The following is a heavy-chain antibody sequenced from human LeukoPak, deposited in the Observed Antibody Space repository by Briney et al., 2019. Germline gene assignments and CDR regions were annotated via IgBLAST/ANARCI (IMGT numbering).Heavy chain of an antibody. CDR3: AKRGVVIRVILVGFHKEAYYFDS. D-gene: IGHD3-22*01. CDR1: GITVSNYG. J-gene: IGHJ4*02. CDR2: ISGSGGST. Sequence: PGGSLRLSCAVSGITVSNYGMSWVRQAPGKGLEWVAGISGSGGSTHYADPVKGRFTISRDNPRNTLYLQMNSLRPEDTAVYFCAKRGVVIRVILVGFHKEAYYFDSWGQGALVTVSS. V-gene: IGHV3-23*01.